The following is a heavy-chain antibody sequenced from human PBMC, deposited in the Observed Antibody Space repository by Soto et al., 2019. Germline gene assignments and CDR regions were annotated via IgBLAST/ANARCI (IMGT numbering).Heavy chain of an antibody. J-gene: IGHJ4*02. CDR3: AKDRSRSYGSGYPLGYFYS. D-gene: IGHD3-22*01. Sequence: EVQLLESGGGLVQPGGSLRLSCPATGFTFSTFAMNWVRQAPGKGLEWVSTISGSGSTTYYADSVKGRFTISRDNFKNTLYLQMKSLRVEDPAVYYCAKDRSRSYGSGYPLGYFYSWGQGTLVTVSS. CDR1: GFTFSTFA. V-gene: IGHV3-23*01. CDR2: ISGSGSTT.